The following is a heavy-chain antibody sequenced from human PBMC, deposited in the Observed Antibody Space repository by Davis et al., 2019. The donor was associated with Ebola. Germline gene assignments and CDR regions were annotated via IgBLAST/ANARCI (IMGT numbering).Heavy chain of an antibody. CDR1: GGTFSSYA. Sequence: SVKVSCKASGGTFSSYAISWVRQAPGQGLEWMGGIIPIFGTANYAQKFQGRVTITADKSTSTAYMELSSLRSEDTAVYYCARDNLGWRVVVAATPFHYYGMDVWGQGTTVTVSS. J-gene: IGHJ6*02. D-gene: IGHD2-15*01. V-gene: IGHV1-69*06. CDR3: ARDNLGWRVVVAATPFHYYGMDV. CDR2: IIPIFGTA.